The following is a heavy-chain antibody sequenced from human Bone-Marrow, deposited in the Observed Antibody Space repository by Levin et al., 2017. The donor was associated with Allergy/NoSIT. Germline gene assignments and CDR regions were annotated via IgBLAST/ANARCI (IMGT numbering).Heavy chain of an antibody. V-gene: IGHV3-48*01. J-gene: IGHJ4*02. D-gene: IGHD2/OR15-2a*01. CDR2: IGSTADSI. CDR3: VRGTTSNLGH. CDR1: GLSFSSYN. Sequence: PGESLKISCAASGLSFSSYNMNWVRQAPGKGLEWISYIGSTADSIFYADSVKGRFTVSRDNAKNSLYLQMNSLRVEDTAVYYCVRGTTSNLGHWGQGTLVTVSS.